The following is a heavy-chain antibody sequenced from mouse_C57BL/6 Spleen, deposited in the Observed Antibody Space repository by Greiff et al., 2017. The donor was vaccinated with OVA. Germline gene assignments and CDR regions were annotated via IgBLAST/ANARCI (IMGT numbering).Heavy chain of an antibody. D-gene: IGHD2-1*01. Sequence: EVQLVESEGGLVQPGSSMKLSCTASGFTFSDYYMAWVRQVPEKGLEWVANINYDGSSTYYLDSLKSRFIISRDNAKNILYLQMSSLKSEDTATYYCARRGDGNFYCDYWGQGTTLTVSS. J-gene: IGHJ2*01. CDR3: ARRGDGNFYCDY. V-gene: IGHV5-16*01. CDR2: INYDGSST. CDR1: GFTFSDYY.